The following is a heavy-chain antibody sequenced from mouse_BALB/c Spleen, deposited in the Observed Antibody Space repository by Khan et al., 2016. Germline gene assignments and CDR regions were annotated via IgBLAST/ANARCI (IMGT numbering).Heavy chain of an antibody. CDR2: IWRGGYT. J-gene: IGHJ1*01. CDR3: AKEGGNWYFDV. CDR1: GFSLTSYG. V-gene: IGHV2-5-1*01. Sequence: VELVESGPSLVQPSQSLSISCTVSGFSLTSYGVHWIRQSPGKGLEWLGVIWRGGYTDYNTPFMSRLSITRDNSKSQVFFKMNNLQADDTAIYFCAKEGGNWYFDVWGAGTTVTVSS.